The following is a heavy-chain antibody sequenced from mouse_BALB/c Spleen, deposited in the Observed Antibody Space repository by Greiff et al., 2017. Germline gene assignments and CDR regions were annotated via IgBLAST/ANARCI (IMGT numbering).Heavy chain of an antibody. CDR3: ASGDSAGYVGFAD. V-gene: IGHV14-3*02. J-gene: IGHJ3*01. CDR2: IDPANGNT. D-gene: IGHD3-2*01. CDR1: GFNIKDTY. Sequence: VQLQQSGAELVKPGASVKLSCTASGFNIKDTYMHWVKQRPEQGLEWIGRIDPANGNTKYDPKFQGKATITADTSSNTAYLQLSSLTSEDTAVDDCASGDSAGYVGFADWGQGTLVTVSA.